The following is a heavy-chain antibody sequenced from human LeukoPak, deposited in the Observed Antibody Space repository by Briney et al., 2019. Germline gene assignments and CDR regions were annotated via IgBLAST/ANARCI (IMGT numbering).Heavy chain of an antibody. CDR1: GGSIRSRTYF. D-gene: IGHD3-22*01. J-gene: IGHJ4*02. V-gene: IGHV4-39*07. Sequence: SETLSLTCSVSGGSIRSRTYFWGWIRQPPGKGLEWIGEINHSGSTNYNPSLKSRVTISVDTSKNQFSLKLSSVTAADTAVYYCARGNKGPQTYYYDSSGYSRFDYWGQGTLVTVSS. CDR3: ARGNKGPQTYYYDSSGYSRFDY. CDR2: INHSGST.